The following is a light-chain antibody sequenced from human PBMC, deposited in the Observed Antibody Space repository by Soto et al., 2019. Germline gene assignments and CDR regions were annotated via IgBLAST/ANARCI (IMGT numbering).Light chain of an antibody. Sequence: IQLTQSPSSLSASVGDRVTLTCRARQSINLDLNWYQQKPGKAPTLLIYAASSLQSGVPSRFSGGGSRTEFTLTISSLQTEDFATYYCQQGYRSPYTFGRGTKLDI. J-gene: IGKJ2*01. CDR3: QQGYRSPYT. CDR2: AAS. V-gene: IGKV1-39*01. CDR1: QSINLD.